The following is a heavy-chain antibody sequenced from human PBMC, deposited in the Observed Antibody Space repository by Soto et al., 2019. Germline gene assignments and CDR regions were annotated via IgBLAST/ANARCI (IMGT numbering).Heavy chain of an antibody. CDR1: GGSISSYY. CDR2: IYTSGST. D-gene: IGHD3-9*01. Sequence: KPSETLSLTCTVSGGSISSYYWSWIRQPAGKGLEWIGRIYTSGSTNYNPSLKSRVTMSVDTSKNQFSLKLSSVTAADTAVYYCAREFGHFDWLLSVNNWFDPWGQGTLVTVSS. J-gene: IGHJ5*02. V-gene: IGHV4-4*07. CDR3: AREFGHFDWLLSVNNWFDP.